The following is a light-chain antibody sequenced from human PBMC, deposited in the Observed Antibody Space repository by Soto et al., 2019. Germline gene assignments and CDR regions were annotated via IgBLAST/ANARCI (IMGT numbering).Light chain of an antibody. Sequence: THSPGTLSLPPWERATLSCMASQSVSSSYLAWYQQKPGQTPRLLIYGASFRATGMPARFSGSGFGTEFTLTISSLQSEDFARYYCQQYNNWPRTFGQGTKV. V-gene: IGKV3-15*01. CDR1: QSVSSSY. CDR2: GAS. J-gene: IGKJ1*01. CDR3: QQYNNWPRT.